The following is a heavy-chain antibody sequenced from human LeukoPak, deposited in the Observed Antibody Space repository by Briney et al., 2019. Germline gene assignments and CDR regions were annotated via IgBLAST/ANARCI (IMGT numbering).Heavy chain of an antibody. CDR2: ISDSGRST. CDR1: GFTFSSYA. D-gene: IGHD5-24*01. V-gene: IGHV3-23*01. Sequence: GGSLRLSCAASGFTFSSYAMSWVRQGPGKGLEWVPSISDSGRSTYYADSVKGRFTISRDNSKNTLYLQMNGLRAEDTAVYYCANDPKPRDGYYYVGDSWGQGTLVTVSS. J-gene: IGHJ4*02. CDR3: ANDPKPRDGYYYVGDS.